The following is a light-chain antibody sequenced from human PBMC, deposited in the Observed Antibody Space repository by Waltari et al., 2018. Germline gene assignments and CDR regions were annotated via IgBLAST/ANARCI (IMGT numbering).Light chain of an antibody. CDR1: SSYVGGYNY. J-gene: IGLJ2*01. V-gene: IGLV2-14*03. Sequence: QSALTQPASVSGSPGQSITISCIGTSSYVGGYNYVSWYQQPPGKAPKVMIYDVSNRPSGVSNRFPGSKSGNTASLTISGLQAEDEADYYCSSYTSGNTVIFGGGTKLTVL. CDR3: SSYTSGNTVI. CDR2: DVS.